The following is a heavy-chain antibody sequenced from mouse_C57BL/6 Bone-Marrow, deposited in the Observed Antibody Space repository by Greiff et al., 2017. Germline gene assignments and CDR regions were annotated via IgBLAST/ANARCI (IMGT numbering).Heavy chain of an antibody. CDR1: GYTFTSYW. D-gene: IGHD1-1*01. CDR3: ARDGSSYWYLDV. Sequence: QVQLKQPGAELVKPGASVKLSCKASGYTFTSYWMHWVKQRPGQGLEWIGMIHPNSGSTNYNEKFKSKATLTVDKSSSTAYMQLSSLTSEDSAVYYCARDGSSYWYLDVWGTGTTVTVSS. V-gene: IGHV1-64*01. J-gene: IGHJ1*03. CDR2: IHPNSGST.